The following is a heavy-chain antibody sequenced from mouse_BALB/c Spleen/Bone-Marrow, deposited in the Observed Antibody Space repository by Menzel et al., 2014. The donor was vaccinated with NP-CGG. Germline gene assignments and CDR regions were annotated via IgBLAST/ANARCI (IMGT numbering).Heavy chain of an antibody. D-gene: IGHD2-3*01. V-gene: IGHV14-3*02. CDR3: ANDWFAY. Sequence: VKLQQSGAELVKPGASVKLSCTASGFNIKDTYMHWVKQRPEQGLEWIGRIDPANGNTKYDPKFQGKATITADTSSNTAHLHLSSLTSEDTAVYYCANDWFAYWGQGTPVTVSA. J-gene: IGHJ3*01. CDR2: IDPANGNT. CDR1: GFNIKDTY.